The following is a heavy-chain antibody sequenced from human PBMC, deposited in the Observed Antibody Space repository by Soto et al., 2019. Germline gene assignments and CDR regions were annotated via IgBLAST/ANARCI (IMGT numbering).Heavy chain of an antibody. Sequence: PGGSLRLSCAASGFTFSSYAMSWVRQAPGKGLEWVSAISGSGGSTYYADSVKGRFTISRDNAKNSLYLQMNSLRAEDTAVYYCARVGYSYGYLLYWGQGTLVTVSS. D-gene: IGHD5-18*01. CDR2: ISGSGGST. CDR1: GFTFSSYA. J-gene: IGHJ4*02. CDR3: ARVGYSYGYLLY. V-gene: IGHV3-23*01.